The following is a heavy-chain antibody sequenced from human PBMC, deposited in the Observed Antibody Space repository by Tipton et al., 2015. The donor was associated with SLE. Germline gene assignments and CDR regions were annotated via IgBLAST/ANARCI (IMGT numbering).Heavy chain of an antibody. D-gene: IGHD3-3*01. CDR1: GASITINDFY. V-gene: IGHV4-39*01. CDR2: FYFGGST. CDR3: AVTYYDFWSGYPFDY. J-gene: IGHJ4*02. Sequence: TLSLTCTVSGASITINDFYWGWIRQPPGKGLEWIGSFYFGGSTYYSPSLKSRATISVDTSKNQFSLNLSSVTAADTAVYYCAVTYYDFWSGYPFDYWGQGTLVTVSS.